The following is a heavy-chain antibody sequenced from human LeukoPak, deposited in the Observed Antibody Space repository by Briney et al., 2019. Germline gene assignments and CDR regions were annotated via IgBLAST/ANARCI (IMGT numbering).Heavy chain of an antibody. CDR1: GGSISSSSYY. CDR2: INHSGST. D-gene: IGHD3-9*01. Sequence: PSETLSLTCTVSGGSISSSSYYWGWIRQPPGKGLEWIGEINHSGSTNYNPSLKSRVTISVDTSKNQFSLKLSSVTAADTAVYYCARHRRLTGYSTWGQGTLVTVSS. V-gene: IGHV4-39*01. CDR3: ARHRRLTGYST. J-gene: IGHJ4*02.